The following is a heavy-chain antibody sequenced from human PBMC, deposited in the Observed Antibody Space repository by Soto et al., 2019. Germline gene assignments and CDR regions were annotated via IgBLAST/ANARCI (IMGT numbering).Heavy chain of an antibody. CDR1: GYTFTTYD. Sequence: ASVKVSCKASGYTFTTYDFNWVRQAPGQGLEWMGWISAYNGNTNYAQKLQGRVTMTTDTSTSTAYMELRSLRSDDTAVYYCASGGRGRSGYYNPFYYYGMDVWGQGTTVTVSS. J-gene: IGHJ6*02. CDR3: ASGGRGRSGYYNPFYYYGMDV. D-gene: IGHD3-3*01. CDR2: ISAYNGNT. V-gene: IGHV1-18*01.